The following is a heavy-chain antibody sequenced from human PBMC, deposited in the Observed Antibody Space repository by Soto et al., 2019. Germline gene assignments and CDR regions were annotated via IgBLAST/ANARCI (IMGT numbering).Heavy chain of an antibody. CDR3: AKRPAAIRGSYYYYGMDV. CDR1: GFTFSSYA. CDR2: ISGSGGST. D-gene: IGHD2-2*02. J-gene: IGHJ6*02. V-gene: IGHV3-23*01. Sequence: GGSLRPSCAASGFTFSSYAMSGVRQAPGKGLEWVSAISGSGGSTYYADSVKGRFTISRDNSKNTLYLQMNSLRAEDTAVYYCAKRPAAIRGSYYYYGMDVWGQGTTVTVSS.